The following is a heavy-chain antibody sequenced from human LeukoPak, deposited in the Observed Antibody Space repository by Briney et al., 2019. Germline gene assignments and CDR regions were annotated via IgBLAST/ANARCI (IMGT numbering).Heavy chain of an antibody. Sequence: GGSLRLSCAASGFTFDDYTMHWVRQAPGKGLEWVSLISWDGGSTYYADSVKGRFTISRDNSKNSLYLQMNSLRTEDTALYYYAKDIGGNGAFDYWGQGTLVTVSS. CDR3: AKDIGGNGAFDY. J-gene: IGHJ4*02. CDR1: GFTFDDYT. D-gene: IGHD3-16*01. CDR2: ISWDGGST. V-gene: IGHV3-43*01.